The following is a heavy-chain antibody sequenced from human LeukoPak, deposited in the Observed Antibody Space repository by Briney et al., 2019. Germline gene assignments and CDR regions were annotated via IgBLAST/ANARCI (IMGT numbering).Heavy chain of an antibody. CDR3: ARSMVRGVIISPSNWFDP. J-gene: IGHJ5*02. V-gene: IGHV1-18*04. Sequence: ASVKVSCKASGYTFTVYYTHWVRQAPGQGLEWMGWINNKNGGTNYAQKLQGRVTMTTDTSTSTAYMELRSLRSDDTAVYYCARSMVRGVIISPSNWFDPWGQGTLVTVSS. D-gene: IGHD3-10*01. CDR2: INNKNGGT. CDR1: GYTFTVYY.